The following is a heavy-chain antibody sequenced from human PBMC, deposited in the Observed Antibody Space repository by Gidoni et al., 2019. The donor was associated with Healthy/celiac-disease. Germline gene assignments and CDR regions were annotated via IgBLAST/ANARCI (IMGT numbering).Heavy chain of an antibody. CDR1: VGSISSGDYY. D-gene: IGHD3-10*01. J-gene: IGHJ4*02. CDR3: ARVWFGELLLDY. CDR2: IYYSGST. Sequence: QVQLQESGPGLVKPSQTLSPPCPVSVGSISSGDYYWRWIRQPPGKGLEWIGYIYYSGSTYYNPSPKSRVTISVDTSKNQFSLKLSSVTAADTAVYYCARVWFGELLLDYWGQGTLVTVSS. V-gene: IGHV4-30-4*01.